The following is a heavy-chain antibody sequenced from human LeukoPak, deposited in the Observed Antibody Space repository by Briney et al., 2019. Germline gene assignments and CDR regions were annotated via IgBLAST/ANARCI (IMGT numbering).Heavy chain of an antibody. CDR3: ATIDELLWFGEKTDYYYYGMDV. Sequence: GGSLRLSCAASGFTFSSYGMHWVRQAPGKGLEWVAFIRYDGSNKYYADSVKGRFTISRDNSKNTLYLQMNSLRAEDTAVYYCATIDELLWFGEKTDYYYYGMDVWGQGTTVTVSS. J-gene: IGHJ6*02. CDR2: IRYDGSNK. D-gene: IGHD3-10*01. V-gene: IGHV3-30*02. CDR1: GFTFSSYG.